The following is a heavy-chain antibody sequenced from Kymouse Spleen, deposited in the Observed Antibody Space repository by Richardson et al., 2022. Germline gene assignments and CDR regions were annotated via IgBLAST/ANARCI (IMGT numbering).Heavy chain of an antibody. D-gene: IGHD2-15*01,IGHD2-2*02,IGHD2-8*01. CDR3: AREEDLDAFDI. J-gene: IGHJ3*02. Sequence: QVQLQESGPGLVKPSETLSLTCTVSGGSVSSGSYYWSWIRQPPGKGLEWIGYIYYSGSTNYNPSLKSRVTISVDTSKNQFSLKLSSVTAADTAVYYCAREEDLDAFDIWGQGTMVTVSS. CDR2: IYYSGST. CDR1: GGSVSSGSYY. V-gene: IGHV4-61*01.